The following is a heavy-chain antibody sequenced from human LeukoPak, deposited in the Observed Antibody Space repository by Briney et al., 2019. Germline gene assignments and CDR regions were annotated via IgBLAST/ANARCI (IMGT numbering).Heavy chain of an antibody. CDR2: IRYDGSNK. CDR3: AKDSQSEGAIQLWFALNYYFDY. V-gene: IGHV3-30*02. Sequence: GGSLRLSCAASGFTFSSYGMHWVRLAPGKGLEWVAFIRYDGSNKYYADSVKGRFTISRDNSKNTLYLHMNSLRAEDTAVYYCAKDSQSEGAIQLWFALNYYFDYWGQGTLVTVSS. D-gene: IGHD5-18*01. J-gene: IGHJ4*02. CDR1: GFTFSSYG.